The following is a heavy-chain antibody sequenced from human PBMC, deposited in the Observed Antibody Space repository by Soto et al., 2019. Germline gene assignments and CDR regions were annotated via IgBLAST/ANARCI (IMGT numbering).Heavy chain of an antibody. CDR2: INPDAAAT. V-gene: IGHV1-46*01. D-gene: IGHD2-2*01. CDR3: ARGDIVLVPASEGNWFAP. J-gene: IGHJ5*02. CDR1: AYSFTTYH. Sequence: QVQLVQSGAEVKKPGASVTVSCKASAYSFTTYHIHWVRQAPGQGLEWMGLINPDAAATNYAQRIQARLRLTRDTTTSTVYMELISLTFDDTAVYCCARGDIVLVPASEGNWFAPWGQGTLVTVSS.